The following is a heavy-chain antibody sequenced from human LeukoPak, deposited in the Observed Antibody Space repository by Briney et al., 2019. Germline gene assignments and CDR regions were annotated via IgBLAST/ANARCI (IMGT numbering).Heavy chain of an antibody. CDR2: ISGSGGST. Sequence: GGSLRLSCAASGFTFSSYANSWVRQAPGKGLEWVSDISGSGGSTYYADSVKGRFTISRDNSKNRLYLQMNSLRAEDRAVYYCAKGDSTTLLRPYYFDYRGQGTLVSVCS. CDR1: GFTFSSYA. J-gene: IGHJ4*02. V-gene: IGHV3-23*01. CDR3: AKGDSTTLLRPYYFDY. D-gene: IGHD3-10*01.